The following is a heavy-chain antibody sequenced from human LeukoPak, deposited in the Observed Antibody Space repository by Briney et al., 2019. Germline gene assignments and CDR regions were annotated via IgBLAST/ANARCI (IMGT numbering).Heavy chain of an antibody. CDR3: ARVYDYGSAHGMDV. CDR1: GYTFTDYG. Sequence: ASVKVSCKVSGYTFTDYGMHWVRQAPGQALEWMGWINAGNGNTKYSEKFQGRVTIIRDTSASTAYTELSSLRSEDTAVYYCARVYDYGSAHGMDVWGQGTTVIVSS. J-gene: IGHJ6*02. CDR2: INAGNGNT. D-gene: IGHD3-10*01. V-gene: IGHV1-3*01.